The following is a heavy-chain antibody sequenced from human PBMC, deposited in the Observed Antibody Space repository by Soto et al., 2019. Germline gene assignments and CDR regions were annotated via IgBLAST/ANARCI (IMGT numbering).Heavy chain of an antibody. J-gene: IGHJ4*02. D-gene: IGHD5-18*01. V-gene: IGHV4-34*01. CDR3: ARGSRKYSLYYFDY. CDR2: INHSGST. CDR1: GGSFSGYY. Sequence: QVQLQQWGAGLLKPSETLSLTCAVYGGSFSGYYWSWIRQPPGKGLEWIGEINHSGSTNYNPSLKRRVTISVDTSKNQFSLKLSSVTAADTAVYYCARGSRKYSLYYFDYWGQGTLVTVSS.